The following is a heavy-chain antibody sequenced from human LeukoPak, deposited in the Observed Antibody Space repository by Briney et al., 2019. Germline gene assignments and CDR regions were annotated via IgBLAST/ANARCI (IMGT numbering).Heavy chain of an antibody. J-gene: IGHJ4*02. CDR3: ARGAYTYGYVVDS. Sequence: TSETLSLTCTVSGGSISSGSYYWSWIRQPAGKGLEWIGRIYTSGSTNYNPSLKSRITISADTSKNQFSLRLTSVTAADTAVYYCARGAYTYGYVVDSWGQGILVTVSS. D-gene: IGHD5-18*01. CDR2: IYTSGST. V-gene: IGHV4-61*02. CDR1: GGSISSGSYY.